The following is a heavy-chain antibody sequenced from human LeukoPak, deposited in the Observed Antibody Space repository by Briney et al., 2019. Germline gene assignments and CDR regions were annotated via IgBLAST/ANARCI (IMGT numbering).Heavy chain of an antibody. D-gene: IGHD4-17*01. CDR1: GFTFSSYW. V-gene: IGHV3-74*01. Sequence: GGSLRLSCAASGFTFSSYWMHWVRQAPGKGLVWVSRINSDGSSTSYADSVKGRFTISRDNTKNSLYLQLNSLRAEDTAVYYCARDLLYGDYVGAYFDYWGQGALVTGSS. J-gene: IGHJ4*02. CDR3: ARDLLYGDYVGAYFDY. CDR2: INSDGSST.